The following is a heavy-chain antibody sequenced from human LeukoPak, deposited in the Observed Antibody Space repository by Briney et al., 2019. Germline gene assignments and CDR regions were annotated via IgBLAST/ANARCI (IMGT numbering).Heavy chain of an antibody. Sequence: SETLSLTCTVSGGSISSYYWSWIRQPPGKGLEWIGYIYYSGSTNYNPSLKSRVTISVDTSKNQFSLKLSSVTAADTAVYYCARGAASSWFDPWGQGTLVTVSS. CDR2: IYYSGST. J-gene: IGHJ5*02. D-gene: IGHD3-16*01. CDR3: ARGAASSWFDP. CDR1: GGSISSYY. V-gene: IGHV4-59*01.